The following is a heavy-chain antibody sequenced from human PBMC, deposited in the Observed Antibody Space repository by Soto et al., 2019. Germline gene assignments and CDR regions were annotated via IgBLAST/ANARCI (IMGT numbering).Heavy chain of an antibody. CDR2: IYYNGNT. CDR1: GGSISGHY. CDR3: ARTPIGYCSGGTCSNWFDP. Sequence: SETLSLTCTVSGGSISGHYWSWIRQPPGKGLEWIGYIYYNGNTYLNPPLKSRVTMSVDTSKNQFSLKLSFVTAADTAVYYCARTPIGYCSGGTCSNWFDPWGQGNPVTVS. J-gene: IGHJ5*02. V-gene: IGHV4-59*08. D-gene: IGHD2-15*01.